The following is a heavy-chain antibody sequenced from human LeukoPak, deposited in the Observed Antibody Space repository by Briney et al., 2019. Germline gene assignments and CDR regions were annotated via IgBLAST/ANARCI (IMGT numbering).Heavy chain of an antibody. D-gene: IGHD6-25*01. Sequence: SETLSLTCTVSGGSISNYYWSWVRQPPGKGLEGIGYIYYSGSTNYNPSLKSRVTISLDTSKNHFSLKLSSVTAADTAIYYCARVAGAFDIWGQGTMVTVSS. CDR2: IYYSGST. CDR1: GGSISNYY. V-gene: IGHV4-59*01. J-gene: IGHJ3*02. CDR3: ARVAGAFDI.